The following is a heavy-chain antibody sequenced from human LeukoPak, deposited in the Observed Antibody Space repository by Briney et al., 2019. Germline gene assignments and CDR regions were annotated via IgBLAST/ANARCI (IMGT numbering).Heavy chain of an antibody. CDR2: IYYSGST. CDR1: GGSISSSSYY. V-gene: IGHV4-39*02. CDR3: ARERRIAVAVDY. D-gene: IGHD6-19*01. Sequence: SETPSLTCTVSGGSISSSSYYWGWIRQPPGKGLEWIGSIYYSGSTYYNPSLKSRVTISVDTSKNQFSLKLSSVTAADTAVYYCARERRIAVAVDYWGQGTLVTVSS. J-gene: IGHJ4*02.